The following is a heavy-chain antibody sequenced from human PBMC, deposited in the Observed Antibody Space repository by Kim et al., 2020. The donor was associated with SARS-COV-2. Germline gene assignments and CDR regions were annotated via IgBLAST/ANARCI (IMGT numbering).Heavy chain of an antibody. CDR1: GFTFDDYA. CDR2: ICWNSGSI. J-gene: IGHJ6*02. D-gene: IGHD1-1*01. V-gene: IGHV3-9*01. Sequence: GGSLRLSCAASGFTFDDYAMHWVRQAPGKGLEWVAGICWNSGSIGYADSVKGRFTISRDNAKNSLYLQMNSLRAEDTALYYCARLEADYYYYGMDVWGQGTTVTVSS. CDR3: ARLEADYYYYGMDV.